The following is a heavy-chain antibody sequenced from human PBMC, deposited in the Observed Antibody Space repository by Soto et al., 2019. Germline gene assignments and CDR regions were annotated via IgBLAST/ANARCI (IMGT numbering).Heavy chain of an antibody. V-gene: IGHV3-7*05. CDR3: ARGGSHSSDS. CDR2: IKEDGSET. J-gene: IGHJ4*02. CDR1: GFTFSDFW. Sequence: EVQLVESGGNLVQPGGSLRLSCAASGFTFSDFWMSWVRRAPGRGLEWVANIKEDGSETYYVDSVEGRFTISRDNAKKSLYLPMTSLRAEDTALYYCARGGSHSSDSWGQGALVTVSS. D-gene: IGHD1-26*01.